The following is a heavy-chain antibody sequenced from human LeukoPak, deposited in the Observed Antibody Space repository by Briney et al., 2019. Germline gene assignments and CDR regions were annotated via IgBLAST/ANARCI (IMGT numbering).Heavy chain of an antibody. CDR2: ISKDGSDK. CDR3: ARDYWWNYDY. V-gene: IGHV3-30-3*01. J-gene: IGHJ4*02. Sequence: GGSLRLSCAASGFTFKDYWMHWVRQAPGKGLEWVAVISKDGSDKYYPGSVRGRFTISRDNSKNTIYLQMDSLRAEDTAIYYCARDYWWNYDYWGQGTLVTVSS. CDR1: GFTFKDYW. D-gene: IGHD1-7*01.